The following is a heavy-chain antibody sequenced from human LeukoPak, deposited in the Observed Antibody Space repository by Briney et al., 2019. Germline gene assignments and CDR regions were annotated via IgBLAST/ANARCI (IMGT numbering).Heavy chain of an antibody. Sequence: SETLSLTCTVSGGTISSGDYYWSWIRQPPGKGLEWIGYIYYSGSTYYNPSLKSRVTISVDTSKNQFSLKLSSVTAADTAVYYCARGRGYQLSSNWFDPWGQGTLVTVSS. CDR1: GGTISSGDYY. V-gene: IGHV4-30-4*01. CDR2: IYYSGST. CDR3: ARGRGYQLSSNWFDP. J-gene: IGHJ5*02. D-gene: IGHD2-2*01.